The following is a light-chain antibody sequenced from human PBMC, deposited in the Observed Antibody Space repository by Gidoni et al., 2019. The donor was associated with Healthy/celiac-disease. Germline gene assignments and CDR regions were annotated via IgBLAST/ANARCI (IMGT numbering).Light chain of an antibody. V-gene: IGLV2-8*01. Sequence: QSALTPPPSASGSPGQSVTISCTGTSSAVGGYNYVSWYQQHPGKAPKLMIYEVSKRPSGVPDRFSGSKSGNTASLTVSGLQAEDEADYYCSSYAGSNNFVFGGGTKLTVL. CDR3: SSYAGSNNFV. CDR2: EVS. J-gene: IGLJ2*01. CDR1: SSAVGGYNY.